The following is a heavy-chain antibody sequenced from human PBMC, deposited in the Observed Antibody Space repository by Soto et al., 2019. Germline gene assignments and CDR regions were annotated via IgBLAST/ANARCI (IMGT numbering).Heavy chain of an antibody. D-gene: IGHD3-10*01. J-gene: IGHJ3*02. CDR2: ISSNGGST. V-gene: IGHV3-64*01. CDR1: GFTFSSYA. Sequence: EVQLVESGGGLVQPGGSLRLSCAASGFTFSSYAMHWVRQAPGKGLAYVSAISSNGGSTYYANSVKGRFTISRDNSENSLYLQMGSLRAEDMAVDYCAKESTDFDIWCQGTMVTVAS. CDR3: AKESTDFDI.